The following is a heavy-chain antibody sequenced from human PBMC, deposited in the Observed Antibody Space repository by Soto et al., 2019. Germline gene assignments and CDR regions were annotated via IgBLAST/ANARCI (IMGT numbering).Heavy chain of an antibody. V-gene: IGHV1-3*01. CDR3: ARGGVYYDSSGYNFAY. Sequence: ASVKVSCKASGYTFTSYAMHWVRQAPGQRLEWMGWINAGNGNTKYSQKFQGRVTITRDTSASTAYMELSSLRSEDTAVYYCARGGVYYDSSGYNFAYWGQGTLVTVSS. CDR2: INAGNGNT. CDR1: GYTFTSYA. J-gene: IGHJ4*02. D-gene: IGHD3-22*01.